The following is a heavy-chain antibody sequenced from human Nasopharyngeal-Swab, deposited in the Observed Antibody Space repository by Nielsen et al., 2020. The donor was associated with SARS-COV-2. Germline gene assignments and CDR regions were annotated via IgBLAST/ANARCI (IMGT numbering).Heavy chain of an antibody. CDR1: GFTFSSYA. CDR2: ISGSGGST. D-gene: IGHD3-22*01. Sequence: GGSLRLSCAASGFTFSSYAMSWVRQAPGKGLEWVSAISGSGGSTYYADSVKGRFTISRDNSKYTLYLQMNSLRAEDTAVYYCAKALGSSGYYFFDYWGQGTLVTVSS. J-gene: IGHJ4*02. V-gene: IGHV3-23*01. CDR3: AKALGSSGYYFFDY.